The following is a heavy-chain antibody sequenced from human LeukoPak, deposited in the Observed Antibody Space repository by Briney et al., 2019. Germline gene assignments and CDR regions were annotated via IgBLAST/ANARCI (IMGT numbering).Heavy chain of an antibody. Sequence: GGSLRLSCAASGFTFGSYWMHWVRQAPGKGLVWVSRINRDGSSTTYADSVKGRFAISRDNAENSLYLQMNSLRAEDTAVYYCARISGSYVFDYWGQGTLVTVSS. CDR1: GFTFGSYW. D-gene: IGHD3-16*01. V-gene: IGHV3-74*01. CDR3: ARISGSYVFDY. J-gene: IGHJ4*02. CDR2: INRDGSST.